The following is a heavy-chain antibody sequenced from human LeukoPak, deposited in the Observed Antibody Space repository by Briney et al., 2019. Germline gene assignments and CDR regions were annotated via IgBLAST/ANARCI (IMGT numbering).Heavy chain of an antibody. V-gene: IGHV4-31*03. CDR3: ATWLSGYGYGAQHGFDY. D-gene: IGHD5-18*01. CDR2: IYYSGST. CDR1: GGSISSGGYY. Sequence: PSQTLSLTCTVSGGSISSGGYYWSWIRQHPGKGLEWIGYIYYSGSTYYNPSLKSRVTISVDTSKNQFSLKLSSVTAADTAVYYCATWLSGYGYGAQHGFDYWGQGTLVTVSS. J-gene: IGHJ4*02.